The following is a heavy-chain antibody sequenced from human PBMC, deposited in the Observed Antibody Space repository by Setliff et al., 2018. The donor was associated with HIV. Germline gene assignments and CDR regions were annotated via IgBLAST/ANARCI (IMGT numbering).Heavy chain of an antibody. V-gene: IGHV4-61*05. CDR1: GDSVNDRSYF. D-gene: IGHD5-18*01. CDR2: IYTSGST. J-gene: IGHJ4*02. Sequence: PSETLSLTCTVSGDSVNDRSYFWGWIRQPPGKGLEWIGYIYTSGSTNYNPSLKSRVTISVDTSKNQFSLKLSSVTAADTAVYYCASNAYSYGSLDYWGQGTLVTVSS. CDR3: ASNAYSYGSLDY.